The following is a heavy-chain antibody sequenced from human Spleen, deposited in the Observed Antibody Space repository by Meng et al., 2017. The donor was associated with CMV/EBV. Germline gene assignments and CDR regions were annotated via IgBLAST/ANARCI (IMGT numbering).Heavy chain of an antibody. V-gene: IGHV3-21*01. CDR3: ARDQEGTRVLFPIHYGMDV. CDR1: GFSFKTFS. J-gene: IGHJ6*02. CDR2: VSGGNSDI. Sequence: GESVKISCAASGFSFKTFSMNWVRQAPGEGLEWVSSVSGGNSDIYYADSVKGRFTISRDNAKNSLYLRMSGLRVEDTAVYYCARDQEGTRVLFPIHYGMDVWGQGTTVTVSS. D-gene: IGHD2-8*02.